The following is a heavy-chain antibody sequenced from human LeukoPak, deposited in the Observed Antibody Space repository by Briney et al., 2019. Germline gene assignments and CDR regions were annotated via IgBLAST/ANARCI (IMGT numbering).Heavy chain of an antibody. CDR1: GFTFSSYG. Sequence: PGGSLRLSCAASGFTFSSYGIHWVRQAPGKGLEWVSTITTSDGNTYYADSVKGRFTVSRDNSKNTLFLQMNSLRAEDTAVYYCAKDGGLWVSAHWGDSWGRGTLVTVSS. CDR3: AKDGGLWVSAHWGDS. J-gene: IGHJ4*02. CDR2: ITTSDGNT. V-gene: IGHV3-23*01. D-gene: IGHD7-27*01.